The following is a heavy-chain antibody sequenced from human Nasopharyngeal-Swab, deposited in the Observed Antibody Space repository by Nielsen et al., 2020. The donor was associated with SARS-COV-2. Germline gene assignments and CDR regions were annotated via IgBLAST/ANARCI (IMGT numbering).Heavy chain of an antibody. J-gene: IGHJ4*02. CDR2: ISGSGGST. CDR1: GFTFSSYA. Sequence: GESLKISCAASGFTFSSYAMSWVRQAPGKGLEWVSAISGSGGSTYYADSVKSRFTISRDSSKNTLYLQMNSLRAEDTAVYYCAKGGYCSSTSCYIDYWGQGTLVTVSS. D-gene: IGHD2-2*02. CDR3: AKGGYCSSTSCYIDY. V-gene: IGHV3-23*01.